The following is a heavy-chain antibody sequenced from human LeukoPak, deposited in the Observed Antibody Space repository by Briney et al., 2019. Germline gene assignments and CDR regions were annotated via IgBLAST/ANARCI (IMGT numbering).Heavy chain of an antibody. CDR2: ISSSSSYI. V-gene: IGHV3-21*01. D-gene: IGHD3-10*01. J-gene: IGHJ6*02. CDR1: GFTFSSYS. Sequence: GSLRLSCAASGFTFSSYSMNWVRQAPGKGLEWVSSISSSSSYIYYADSVKGRFTISRDNAKNSLYLQMNSLRAEDTAVYYCARDSALLWFGELLKPYYYYGMDVWGQGTTVTVSS. CDR3: ARDSALLWFGELLKPYYYYGMDV.